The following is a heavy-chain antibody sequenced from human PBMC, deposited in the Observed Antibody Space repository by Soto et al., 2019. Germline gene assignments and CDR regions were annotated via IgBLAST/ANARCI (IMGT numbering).Heavy chain of an antibody. CDR3: AKAYFVWSSERPYYFDY. J-gene: IGHJ4*02. Sequence: EVQLLDSGGGLVQPGGSLRLSCAASGFTFSNYAMTWVRQGPGKGLEWVSGISGSGGRSYYADSVKGRFTNSRDNSKSPLYLQMNSLRAEDTAVYYCAKAYFVWSSERPYYFDYWGQGTLVTVSS. CDR2: ISGSGGRS. V-gene: IGHV3-23*01. D-gene: IGHD3-16*01. CDR1: GFTFSNYA.